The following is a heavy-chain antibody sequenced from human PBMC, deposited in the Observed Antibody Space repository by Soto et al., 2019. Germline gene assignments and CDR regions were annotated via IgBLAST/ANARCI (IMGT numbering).Heavy chain of an antibody. Sequence: GESLKISCKGSGYRFTSYWIGWVRQMPGKGLEWMGIIYPGDSDTRYSPSFQGHVTISADKSINTAYLQWSSVKASDTAMYYCARHSTYSDILTGIEGLHYWAQGTLVTVSS. CDR1: GYRFTSYW. CDR2: IYPGDSDT. D-gene: IGHD3-9*01. CDR3: ARHSTYSDILTGIEGLHY. V-gene: IGHV5-51*01. J-gene: IGHJ4*02.